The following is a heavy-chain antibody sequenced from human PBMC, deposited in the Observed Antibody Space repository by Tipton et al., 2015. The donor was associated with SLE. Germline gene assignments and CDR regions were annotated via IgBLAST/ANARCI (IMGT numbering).Heavy chain of an antibody. J-gene: IGHJ2*01. CDR2: IYDSGS. CDR1: GGSINDYY. V-gene: IGHV4-59*01. CDR3: ARDSAVNFWYFDL. Sequence: LRLSCIVSGGSINDYYWGWIRQSPGKGLEWIASIYDSGSNYNPSLKNRVTISLDTSKSQFSLRLTSVTAADTAMYYCARDSAVNFWYFDLWGRGTLVTVSS.